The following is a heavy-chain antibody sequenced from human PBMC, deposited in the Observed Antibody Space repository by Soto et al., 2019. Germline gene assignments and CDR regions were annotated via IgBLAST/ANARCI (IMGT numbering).Heavy chain of an antibody. J-gene: IGHJ4*02. CDR1: GYSFTSYW. D-gene: IGHD5-12*01. CDR2: IYPGDSDT. V-gene: IGHV5-51*01. CDR3: ARGGIYSGYDYYFDY. Sequence: GESLKISCKGSGYSFTSYWIGWVRQMPGKDLEWMGIIYPGDSDTRYSPSFQGQVTISADKSISTAYLQWSSLKASDTAMYYCARGGIYSGYDYYFDYWGQGTLVTVSS.